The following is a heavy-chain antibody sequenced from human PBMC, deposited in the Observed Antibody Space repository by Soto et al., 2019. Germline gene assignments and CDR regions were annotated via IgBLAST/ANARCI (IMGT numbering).Heavy chain of an antibody. V-gene: IGHV3-30*18. D-gene: IGHD3-10*01. CDR2: ISYDGSNR. CDR3: AKGGDAYNSFFDY. J-gene: IGHJ4*02. Sequence: GSLRLSCAASGFTFSSYGIHWVRQAPGKGLEWVAVISYDGSNRYYADSVKGRFTISRDNSKNTLYLQMNSLRAEDTAVYYCAKGGDAYNSFFDYWGQGTPVTVSS. CDR1: GFTFSSYG.